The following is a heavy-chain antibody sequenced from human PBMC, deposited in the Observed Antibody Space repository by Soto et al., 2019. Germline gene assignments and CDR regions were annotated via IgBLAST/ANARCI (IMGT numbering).Heavy chain of an antibody. J-gene: IGHJ4*02. V-gene: IGHV3-66*04. D-gene: IGHD3-10*01. CDR2: IYSGGST. CDR3: ARLCGGEQWEEY. CDR1: GFTVISNY. Sequence: EVQLVESGGGLVQPGGSLRLSCAASGFTVISNYMSWVRQAPGKGLEWVSVIYSGGSTYYADSVKGRFTISRDNSKNTLYLQMNSLRAEDTAVYYCARLCGGEQWEEYWGQGTLVTVSS.